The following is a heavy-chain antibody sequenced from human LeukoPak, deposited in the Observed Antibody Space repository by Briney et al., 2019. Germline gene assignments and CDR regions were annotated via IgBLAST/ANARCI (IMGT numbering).Heavy chain of an antibody. D-gene: IGHD6-19*01. CDR1: GFTFSSYA. J-gene: IGHJ4*02. CDR2: ISGSGGST. Sequence: PGGSLRLSCAASGFTFSSYAMSWVRQAPGKGLEWVSAISGSGGSTYYADSVKGRLTISRDNSKNTLYLQMNSLRAEDTAVYYCAKAEYSSGWIFDYWGQGTLVTVSS. CDR3: AKAEYSSGWIFDY. V-gene: IGHV3-23*01.